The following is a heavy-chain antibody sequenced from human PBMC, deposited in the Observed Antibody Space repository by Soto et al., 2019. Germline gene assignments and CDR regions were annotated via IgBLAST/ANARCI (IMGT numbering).Heavy chain of an antibody. J-gene: IGHJ4*02. CDR1: GFTFSSFA. CDR2: IDSRGDST. Sequence: EVQLLESGGGLVQPGGSLRLSCAASGFTFSSFAMSWVRQAPGKGLEWVSAIDSRGDSTYYADSVKGRFTISRDNSKNTLYLQMNSLRAEDTAVYYCAKDLIYGYNSGRAFDSWGQGNLVSVSS. CDR3: AKDLIYGYNSGRAFDS. V-gene: IGHV3-23*01. D-gene: IGHD6-19*01.